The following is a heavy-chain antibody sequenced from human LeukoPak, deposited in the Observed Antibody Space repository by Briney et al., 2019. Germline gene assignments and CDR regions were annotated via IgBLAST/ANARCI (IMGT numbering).Heavy chain of an antibody. CDR3: ARGQWLDND. V-gene: IGHV4-34*01. CDR2: MDHSGNT. Sequence: PSETLSLTCAVYGGSFSGYHWSWIRQPPGKGLEWIGEMDHSGNTNYNPSLKTRVTISGDASKNQISLKLNSVTAADTAVYYCARGQWLDNDWGQGTLVIVS. D-gene: IGHD6-19*01. CDR1: GGSFSGYH. J-gene: IGHJ4*02.